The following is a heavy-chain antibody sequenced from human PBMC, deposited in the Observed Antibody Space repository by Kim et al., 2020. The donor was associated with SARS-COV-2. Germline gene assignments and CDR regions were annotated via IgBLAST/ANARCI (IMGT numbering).Heavy chain of an antibody. Sequence: GGSLRLSCAGSRFTFSNAWLSWVRQAPGKGLEWVGHIKSKIDGGTTDYAAPVKGRFTISRDDSKNTLYLQMSSLQTGDTAVYYCTTFPVRGLSAFAIWGQGTMVTVSS. J-gene: IGHJ3*02. CDR1: RFTFSNAW. V-gene: IGHV3-15*01. CDR3: TTFPVRGLSAFAI. CDR2: IKSKIDGGTT. D-gene: IGHD6-19*01.